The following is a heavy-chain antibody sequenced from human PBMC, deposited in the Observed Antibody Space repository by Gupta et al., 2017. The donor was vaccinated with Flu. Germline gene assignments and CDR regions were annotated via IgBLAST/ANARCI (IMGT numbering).Heavy chain of an antibody. Sequence: PPGKGLEWIGEIYHSGSTYYNPSLKNRVTISVDKSENQFSLKLSSVTAADTAVYYCAREYCSSTTCYTSFDFWGQGALVTGSS. CDR2: IYHSGST. D-gene: IGHD2-2*02. V-gene: IGHV4-4*02. J-gene: IGHJ4*02. CDR3: AREYCSSTTCYTSFDF.